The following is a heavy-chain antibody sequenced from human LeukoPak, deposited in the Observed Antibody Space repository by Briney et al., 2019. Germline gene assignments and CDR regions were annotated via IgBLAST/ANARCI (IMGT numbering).Heavy chain of an antibody. V-gene: IGHV3-7*01. CDR2: IKKDGSEK. CDR1: GFTFSSHW. Sequence: GGSLRLSCAASGFTFSSHWMSSVRQAPGKGLERVPTIKKDGSEKYYVDSGKGRFTISRDNAKNSLYLQRNSLRAEDTAVYYCARDLAAAGIGWFEPWGQGTLVTVSS. D-gene: IGHD6-13*01. CDR3: ARDLAAAGIGWFEP. J-gene: IGHJ5*02.